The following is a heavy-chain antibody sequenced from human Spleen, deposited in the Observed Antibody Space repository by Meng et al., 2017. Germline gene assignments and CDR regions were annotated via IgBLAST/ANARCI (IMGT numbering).Heavy chain of an antibody. CDR2: INPSDGYT. V-gene: IGHV1-46*01. J-gene: IGHJ5*02. CDR3: ARDHSMTIDMKMVWWFDP. CDR1: GYTFIRHW. Sequence: QVQLVQSGAEFKNPGASVKVSCKASGYTFIRHWMHWVRQAPGQGLEWMGIINPSDGYTMYGQTFQGRITITRDTSTDTVYMELSSLRSEDTAVYYCARDHSMTIDMKMVWWFDPWGQGSLVTVSS. D-gene: IGHD2-8*01.